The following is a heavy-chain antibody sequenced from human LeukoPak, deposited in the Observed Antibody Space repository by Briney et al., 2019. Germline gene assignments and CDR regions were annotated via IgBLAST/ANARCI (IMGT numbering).Heavy chain of an antibody. CDR3: ARTTTLGWSLPFNY. CDR1: GFTFDDYA. CDR2: ISWNSGSI. J-gene: IGHJ4*02. D-gene: IGHD1-14*01. Sequence: GGSLRLSCAASGFTFDDYAMHWVRQAPGKGLEWVSGISWNSGSIDYADSVKGRFAISRDNSKNTLYLQMNSPRPEDTAVYYCARTTTLGWSLPFNYWGQGTLVTVSS. V-gene: IGHV3-9*01.